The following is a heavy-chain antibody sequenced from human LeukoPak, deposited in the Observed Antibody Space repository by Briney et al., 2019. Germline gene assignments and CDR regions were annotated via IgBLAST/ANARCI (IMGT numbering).Heavy chain of an antibody. D-gene: IGHD2-2*01. CDR3: VRSTGYCSSSSCYHYHYMDV. V-gene: IGHV3-30*04. J-gene: IGHJ6*03. CDR1: GFTFSSYA. Sequence: GRSLRLSCAASGFTFSSYAMHWVRQAPGKGLEWVAVISYDGSNKYYADSVKGRFTISRDNSKNTLYLQMNSLRAEDTAVYYCVRSTGYCSSSSCYHYHYMDVWGKGTTVTISS. CDR2: ISYDGSNK.